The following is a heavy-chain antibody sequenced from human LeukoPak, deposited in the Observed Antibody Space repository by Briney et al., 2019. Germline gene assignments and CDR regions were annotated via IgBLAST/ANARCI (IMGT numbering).Heavy chain of an antibody. CDR1: GFTFSSYA. V-gene: IGHV3-23*01. CDR3: AKIKDSRTSGSYSDY. Sequence: GGSLRLSCAASGFTFSSYAMSWVRQAPGKGLEWVSAISGSGGSTYYADSMKGRFTISRDNSKNTLYLQMNSLRAEDTAVYYCAKIKDSRTSGSYSDYWGQGTLVTVSS. J-gene: IGHJ4*02. D-gene: IGHD3-10*01. CDR2: ISGSGGST.